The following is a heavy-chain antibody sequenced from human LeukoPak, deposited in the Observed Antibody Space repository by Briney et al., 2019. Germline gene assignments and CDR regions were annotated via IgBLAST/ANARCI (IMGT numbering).Heavy chain of an antibody. J-gene: IGHJ4*02. V-gene: IGHV3-15*01. CDR3: TKDIGYFDY. CDR1: GFTFSKAW. CDR2: FKSKTDGGTT. Sequence: GGSLRLSCAASGFTFSKAWMSWVRQAPGKGLEWVGRFKSKTDGGTTDCAAPVKGRFIVSRDDSKNTLYLQMNSLRTEDTAVYFCTKDIGYFDYWGRGTLVTVSS.